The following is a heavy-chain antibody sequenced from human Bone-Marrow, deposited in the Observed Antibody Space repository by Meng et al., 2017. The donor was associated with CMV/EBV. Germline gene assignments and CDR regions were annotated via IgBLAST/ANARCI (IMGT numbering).Heavy chain of an antibody. CDR3: AREAFWDGFDI. D-gene: IGHD5-24*01. Sequence: GESLKISCVASGFTFNIFAIRWVRQTPGKGLEWVGYVSPDGRSNFFVGSVTGRFTVSRDNSEYTVYLHMNSLRVEDTASYYCAREAFWDGFDIWGQGTMVTVSS. CDR1: GFTFNIFA. J-gene: IGHJ3*02. CDR2: VSPDGRSN. V-gene: IGHV3-30*04.